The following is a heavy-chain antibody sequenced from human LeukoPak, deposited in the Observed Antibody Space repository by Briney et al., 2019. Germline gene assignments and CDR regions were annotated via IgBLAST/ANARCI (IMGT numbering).Heavy chain of an antibody. D-gene: IGHD3-10*01. V-gene: IGHV1-8*01. CDR1: GYTFTSYD. CDR2: MNPNSGNT. Sequence: ASVKVSCKASGYTFTSYDINWVRQATGQGLEWMGWMNPNSGNTGYAQKFQGRVTMTRNTSISTAYMELSSLRSEDTAVYYCAARGGSGSYGYYHYMDVWGKGTTVTVSS. CDR3: AARGGSGSYGYYHYMDV. J-gene: IGHJ6*03.